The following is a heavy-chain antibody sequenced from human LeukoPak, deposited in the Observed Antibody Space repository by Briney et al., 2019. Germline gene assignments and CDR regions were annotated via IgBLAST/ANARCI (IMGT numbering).Heavy chain of an antibody. Sequence: SSETLSLTCAVYGGPFSGYYWTWIRQPPGKGLEWIGEINHSGSTNYNPSLKSRVTISGDTSKNQFSLKLSSVTAADTAVYYCARANGSGTFYQADYWGQGTLVTVSS. CDR1: GGPFSGYY. D-gene: IGHD3-10*01. V-gene: IGHV4-34*01. J-gene: IGHJ4*02. CDR2: INHSGST. CDR3: ARANGSGTFYQADY.